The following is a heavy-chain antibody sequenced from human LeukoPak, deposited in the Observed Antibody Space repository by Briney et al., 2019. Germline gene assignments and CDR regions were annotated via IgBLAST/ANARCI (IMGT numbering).Heavy chain of an antibody. V-gene: IGHV1-18*01. Sequence: GASVTVSCKASGYTXSTHGIIGVRQAPGQGLEWMGWISPYNGNTNYAQKLQGRVTITTDTSTSTAYMDLRSLRSDDTAVYYCARDRDADYWGQGTLVTVSS. CDR1: GYTXSTHG. CDR3: ARDRDADY. J-gene: IGHJ4*02. CDR2: ISPYNGNT.